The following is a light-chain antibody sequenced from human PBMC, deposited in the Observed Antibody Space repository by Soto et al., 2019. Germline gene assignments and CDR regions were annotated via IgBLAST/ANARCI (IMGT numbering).Light chain of an antibody. CDR3: QQFSSYPLT. V-gene: IGKV3-20*01. Sequence: EFVLTQSPGTLSLSPGARATLSCRASQTVRNNYLAWYQQKPGQAPRLLIYDESNRATGSPDRFSGCGSGTDFSLTSNRLEPEDFAVYYCQQFSSYPLTFGGGTKVEIK. CDR2: DES. CDR1: QTVRNNY. J-gene: IGKJ4*01.